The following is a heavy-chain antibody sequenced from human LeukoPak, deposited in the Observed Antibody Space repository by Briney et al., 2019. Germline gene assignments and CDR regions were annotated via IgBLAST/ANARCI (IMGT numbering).Heavy chain of an antibody. J-gene: IGHJ4*02. CDR2: IKQDGSEK. Sequence: GGSLRLSCAASRFTFSNYWMSWVRQAPGKGLEWVANIKQDGSEKNYVDSVKGRFTISRDNAKNSLCLQMNSLRVEDTAVYYCARRRCTSTSCFFDYWGQGTLVIVSS. CDR3: ARRRCTSTSCFFDY. V-gene: IGHV3-7*01. CDR1: RFTFSNYW. D-gene: IGHD2-2*01.